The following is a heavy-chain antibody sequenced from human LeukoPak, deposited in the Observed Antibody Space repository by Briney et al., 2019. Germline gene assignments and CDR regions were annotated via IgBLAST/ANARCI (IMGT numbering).Heavy chain of an antibody. Sequence: ASVTVSCKASGYTFTVYYMHWVRHAPGQGLEWMGWINPNSGGTNYAHKFQGRATMTRDTSISTAYMELSRLRSDDAAVYYCARVSRVGGSRAFDIWGQGTMVTVSS. CDR2: INPNSGGT. J-gene: IGHJ3*02. V-gene: IGHV1-2*07. D-gene: IGHD3-16*01. CDR3: ARVSRVGGSRAFDI. CDR1: GYTFTVYY.